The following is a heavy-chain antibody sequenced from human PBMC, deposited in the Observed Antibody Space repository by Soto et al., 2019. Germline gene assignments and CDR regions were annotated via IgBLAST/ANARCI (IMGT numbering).Heavy chain of an antibody. CDR1: GYTFTGYY. Sequence: ASVKVSCKASGYTFTGYYMHRVRQAPGQGLEWMGWINPNSGGTNYAQKFQGRATMTRDTSISTAYMELSRLRSDDTAVYYCARGLYQLPRPILDFDYWGQGTLVTVSS. CDR2: INPNSGGT. CDR3: ARGLYQLPRPILDFDY. D-gene: IGHD2-2*01. V-gene: IGHV1-2*02. J-gene: IGHJ4*02.